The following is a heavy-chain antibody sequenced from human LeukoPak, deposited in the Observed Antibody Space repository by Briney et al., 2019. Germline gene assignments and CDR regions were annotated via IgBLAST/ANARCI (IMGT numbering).Heavy chain of an antibody. Sequence: PGGSLRLSCAASGFTFSSYDMHWVRQATGKGLEWVSAIGTAGDTYYPGSVKGRFTISRENAKNSLYLQMNSLRAGDTAVYYCARGGAGPYYYYGMDVWGQGTTVTVSS. J-gene: IGHJ6*02. D-gene: IGHD6-13*01. CDR3: ARGGAGPYYYYGMDV. CDR1: GFTFSSYD. CDR2: IGTAGDT. V-gene: IGHV3-13*04.